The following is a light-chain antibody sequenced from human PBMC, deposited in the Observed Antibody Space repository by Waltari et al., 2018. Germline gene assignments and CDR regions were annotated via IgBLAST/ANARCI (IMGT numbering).Light chain of an antibody. CDR2: EVS. V-gene: IGLV2-14*01. CDR1: DSYVGAYDF. J-gene: IGLJ1*01. CDR3: SSYTASSAPGV. Sequence: QSALTQPASVSGSPGQSITISCSGTDSYVGAYDFVSWYQQHPGKAPHLIIYEVSNRPSWISNRFSASKSGNTASLTISGLQAEDEADYYCSSYTASSAPGVFGTGTRVTVL.